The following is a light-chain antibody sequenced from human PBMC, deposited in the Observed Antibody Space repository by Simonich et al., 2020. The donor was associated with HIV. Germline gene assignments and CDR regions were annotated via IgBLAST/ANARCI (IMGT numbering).Light chain of an antibody. CDR1: SGHSSYA. Sequence: QLVLTQSPSASASLGASVKLTCTLSSGHSSYAIAWHQLQPEQGPRYLMKLNSDGSHSKGDGIPDRFSGSSSGAERYLTISSLQSEDEADYYCQTWGTGIRVFGGGTKLTVL. CDR2: LNSDGSH. J-gene: IGLJ2*01. V-gene: IGLV4-69*01. CDR3: QTWGTGIRV.